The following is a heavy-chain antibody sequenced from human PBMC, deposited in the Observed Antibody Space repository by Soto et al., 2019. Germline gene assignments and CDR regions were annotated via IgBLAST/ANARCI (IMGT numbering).Heavy chain of an antibody. Sequence: GGSLRLSCAASGFTFSSYWMHWVRQAPGKGLVWVSRINSDGSSTSYADSVKGRFTISRDNAKNTLYLQMNSLRAEDTAVYYCARVVGSYYYYYYMDVWGKGTTVTVSS. V-gene: IGHV3-74*01. J-gene: IGHJ6*03. CDR2: INSDGSST. D-gene: IGHD1-26*01. CDR3: ARVVGSYYYYYYMDV. CDR1: GFTFSSYW.